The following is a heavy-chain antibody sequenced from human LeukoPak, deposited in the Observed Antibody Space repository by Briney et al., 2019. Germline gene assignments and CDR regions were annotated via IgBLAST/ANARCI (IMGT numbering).Heavy chain of an antibody. CDR3: AKQPSLQRDLPDWFDP. Sequence: AGGSLRLSCAASGFTFSSYGMHWVRQTPGKGLEWVAFIRYDGSHKYYADSVKGRFTISRDNSKNTLYLQMNSLRAEDTAVYCCAKQPSLQRDLPDWFDPWGQGTLVTVSS. CDR1: GFTFSSYG. CDR2: IRYDGSHK. V-gene: IGHV3-30*02. J-gene: IGHJ5*02. D-gene: IGHD1-14*01.